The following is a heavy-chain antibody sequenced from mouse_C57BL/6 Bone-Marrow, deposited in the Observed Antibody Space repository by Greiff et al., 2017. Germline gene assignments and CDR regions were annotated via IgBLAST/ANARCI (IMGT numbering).Heavy chain of an antibody. V-gene: IGHV5-17*01. CDR3: ARVPYGSSYDWYCDV. CDR2: ISSGSSTI. D-gene: IGHD1-1*01. CDR1: GFTFSDYG. Sequence: EVQVVESGGGLVKPGGSLKLSCAASGFTFSDYGMHWVRQAPEKGLEWVAYISSGSSTIYYADTVKGRFTISRDNAKNTLFLQMTSLRSEDTAMYYCARVPYGSSYDWYCDVWGTGTTVTVSS. J-gene: IGHJ1*03.